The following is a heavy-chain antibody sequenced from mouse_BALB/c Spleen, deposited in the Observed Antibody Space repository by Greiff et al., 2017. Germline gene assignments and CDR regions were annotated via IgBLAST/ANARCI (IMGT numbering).Heavy chain of an antibody. CDR2: INPSSGYT. V-gene: IGHV1-4*02. CDR3: ARIYYDYLYYAMDY. CDR1: GYTFTSYT. D-gene: IGHD2-4*01. Sequence: QVQLQQSGAELAKPGASVKMSCKASGYTFTSYTMHWVKQRPGQGLEWIGYINPSSGYTEYNQKFKDKTTLTADKSSSTAYMQLSSLTSEDSAVYYCARIYYDYLYYAMDYWGQGTSVTVSS. J-gene: IGHJ4*01.